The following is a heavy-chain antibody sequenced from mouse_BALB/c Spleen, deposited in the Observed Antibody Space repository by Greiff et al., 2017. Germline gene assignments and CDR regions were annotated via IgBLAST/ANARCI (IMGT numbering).Heavy chain of an antibody. CDR3: ARAVYYYGSRQYYFDY. CDR1: GYTFTNYW. J-gene: IGHJ2*01. V-gene: IGHV1-63*02. CDR2: IYPGGGYT. D-gene: IGHD1-1*01. Sequence: QVQLQQSGAELMKPGASVKISCKASGYTFTNYWLGWVKQRPGHGLEWIGDIYPGGGYTNYNEKFKGKATLTADTSSSTAYMQLSSLTSEDSAVYFCARAVYYYGSRQYYFDYWGQGTTLTVSS.